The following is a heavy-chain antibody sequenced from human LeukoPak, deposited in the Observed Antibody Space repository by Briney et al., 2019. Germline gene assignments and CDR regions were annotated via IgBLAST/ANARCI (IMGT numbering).Heavy chain of an antibody. D-gene: IGHD4-17*01. V-gene: IGHV1-2*02. CDR3: ARVRSDYGDYYYYGMDV. CDR2: INPNSGGT. Sequence: ASVKVSCKASGYTFTGYYMHWVRQAPGQGLEWMGWINPNSGGTNYAQKFQGRVTMTRDTSISTAYMELSRLRSDDTAVYYCARVRSDYGDYYYYGMDVWGQGTTVTVSS. CDR1: GYTFTGYY. J-gene: IGHJ6*02.